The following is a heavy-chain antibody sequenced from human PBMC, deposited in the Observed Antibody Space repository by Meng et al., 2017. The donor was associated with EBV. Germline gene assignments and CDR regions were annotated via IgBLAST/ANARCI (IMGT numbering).Heavy chain of an antibody. CDR2: FLPRLGAP. CDR1: GCPFRYYA. J-gene: IGHJ4*02. V-gene: IGHV1-69*01. Sequence: VQWVQSAAEVKQPGSSLTVPCKTAGCPFRYYAISWVRQAPGQGLEWLGGFLPRLGAPNYAQKFHGRVKITADESTSTHYMDLSSLRSEDTAIYYCASESGRGYTPDYWGQGTLVTVSS. CDR3: ASESGRGYTPDY. D-gene: IGHD3-10*01.